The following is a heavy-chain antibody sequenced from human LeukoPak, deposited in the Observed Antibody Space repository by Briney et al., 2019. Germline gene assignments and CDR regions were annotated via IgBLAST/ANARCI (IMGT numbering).Heavy chain of an antibody. D-gene: IGHD3-10*01. CDR2: ISGISGSTT. J-gene: IGHJ6*02. CDR3: VKNYGSDRGVPYGMDV. CDR1: GFTFSNYV. Sequence: QPGGSLRLSCAASGFTFSNYVMHWVRQAPGKGLEWVAAISGISGSTTIYAGSVKGRFTVSRDNSKSTLYLQMTSLRAEDTAVYYCVKNYGSDRGVPYGMDVWGQGATVTVAS. V-gene: IGHV3-23*01.